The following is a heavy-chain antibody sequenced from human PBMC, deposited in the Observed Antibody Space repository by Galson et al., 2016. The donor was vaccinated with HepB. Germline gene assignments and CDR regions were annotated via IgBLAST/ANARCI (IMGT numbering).Heavy chain of an antibody. CDR3: ATGAWGYKNPDY. J-gene: IGHJ4*02. CDR2: ISASSGTI. V-gene: IGHV3-23*01. Sequence: SLRLSCAASGFTFSDCAMSWVRQAPGKGLEWLSSISASSGTIYYADSVKGRFIISRDNSQNTLYLQMNSLSPEDTATYYCATGAWGYKNPDYWGQGTLVSVSS. CDR1: GFTFSDCA. D-gene: IGHD1-1*01.